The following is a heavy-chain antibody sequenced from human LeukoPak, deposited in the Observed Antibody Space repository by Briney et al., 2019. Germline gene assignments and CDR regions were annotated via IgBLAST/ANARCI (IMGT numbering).Heavy chain of an antibody. CDR2: ISSSSSYI. Sequence: PGGSLRLSCAASGFTFSSYSMNWVRQAPGKGLEWVSSISSSSSYIYYADSVKGRFTISRNNAKNSLYLQMNSLRAEDTAVYYCARDENTWSDGPAIDAFDIWGRGTMVTVSS. D-gene: IGHD1-20*01. V-gene: IGHV3-21*01. CDR3: ARDENTWSDGPAIDAFDI. CDR1: GFTFSSYS. J-gene: IGHJ3*02.